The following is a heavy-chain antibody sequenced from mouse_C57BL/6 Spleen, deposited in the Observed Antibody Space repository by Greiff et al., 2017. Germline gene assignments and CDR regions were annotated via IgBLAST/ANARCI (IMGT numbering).Heavy chain of an antibody. CDR2: ISSGGSYT. CDR3: ARHEVVGYFDY. J-gene: IGHJ2*01. CDR1: GFTFSSYG. D-gene: IGHD1-1*01. Sequence: EVKVVESGGDLVKPGGSLKLSCAASGFTFSSYGMSWVRQTPDKRLEWVATISSGGSYTYYPDSVKGRFTISRDNAKNTLYLQMSSLKSEDTAMXYCARHEVVGYFDYWGQGTTLTVSS. V-gene: IGHV5-6*01.